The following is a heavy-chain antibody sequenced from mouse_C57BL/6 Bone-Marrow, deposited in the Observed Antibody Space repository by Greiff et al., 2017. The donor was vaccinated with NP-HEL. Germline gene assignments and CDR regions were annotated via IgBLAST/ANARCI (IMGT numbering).Heavy chain of an antibody. CDR3: ARSTTVVAGHFDY. J-gene: IGHJ2*01. CDR2: IYPGDGDT. CDR1: GYAFSSYW. Sequence: VQLQQSGAELVKPGASVKISCKASGYAFSSYWMNWVKQRPGKGLEWIGQIYPGDGDTNYNGKFKGKATLTADKSSSTAYMQLSSLTSEDSAVYFCARSTTVVAGHFDYWGQGTTLTVSS. D-gene: IGHD1-1*01. V-gene: IGHV1-80*01.